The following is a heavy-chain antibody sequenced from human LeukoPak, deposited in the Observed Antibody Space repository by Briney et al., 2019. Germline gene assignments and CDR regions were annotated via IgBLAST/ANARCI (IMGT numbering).Heavy chain of an antibody. CDR3: ARGGHRQQQLDY. D-gene: IGHD6-13*01. Sequence: GGSLRLSCAASGFTVSTNYMSWVRQAPGKGLEWVSVIYSGGSTSYAASAKGRFTISRDNPKNTLYLQMNSLRAEDTAVYYCARGGHRQQQLDYWGQGTLVTVSS. CDR2: IYSGGST. V-gene: IGHV3-53*01. J-gene: IGHJ4*02. CDR1: GFTVSTNY.